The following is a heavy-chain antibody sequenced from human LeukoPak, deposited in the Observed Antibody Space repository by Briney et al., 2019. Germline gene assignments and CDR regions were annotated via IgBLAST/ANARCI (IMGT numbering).Heavy chain of an antibody. CDR3: ARDSSRGITMIVD. CDR2: IKEDGSKT. J-gene: IGHJ4*02. CDR1: QFTFSSYW. D-gene: IGHD3-22*01. Sequence: PAGGSLRLSCAASQFTFSSYWMSWVRQAPGKGLEWVANIKEDGSKTYYVDSVKGRFTISRDNAKNSLYLQMNSLRAEDTAFYHCARDSSRGITMIVDWGQGTLVTVSS. V-gene: IGHV3-7*03.